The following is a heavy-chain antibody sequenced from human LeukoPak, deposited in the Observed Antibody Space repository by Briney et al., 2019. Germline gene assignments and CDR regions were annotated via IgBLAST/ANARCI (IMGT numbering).Heavy chain of an antibody. D-gene: IGHD6-6*01. Sequence: GGSLRLSCAASGFTFSTYWMHWVRQAPGKGLVWVSLINSDGGVTNYADSVKGRFTISRDNAKNTRYLQMNSLRVEDTAVYYCTRGGSSPDYWGQGTLVTVSS. CDR3: TRGGSSPDY. CDR2: INSDGGVT. J-gene: IGHJ4*02. CDR1: GFTFSTYW. V-gene: IGHV3-74*01.